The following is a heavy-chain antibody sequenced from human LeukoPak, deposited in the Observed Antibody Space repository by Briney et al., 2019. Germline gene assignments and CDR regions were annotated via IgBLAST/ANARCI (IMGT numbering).Heavy chain of an antibody. D-gene: IGHD3-10*01. J-gene: IGHJ3*02. Sequence: GASVKVSCKASGYTFTGYYMHWVRQAPGQGLECMGWINPNSGGTNYAQKFQGRVTMTRDKSIRTAYMELSRLTSDDTAVYYCARNIWFGESADAFDIWGQGTMVTVSS. CDR2: INPNSGGT. CDR1: GYTFTGYY. CDR3: ARNIWFGESADAFDI. V-gene: IGHV1-2*02.